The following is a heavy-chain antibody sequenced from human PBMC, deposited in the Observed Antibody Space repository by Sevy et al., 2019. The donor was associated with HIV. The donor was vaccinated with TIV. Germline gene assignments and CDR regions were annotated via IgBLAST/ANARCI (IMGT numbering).Heavy chain of an antibody. CDR2: ISWNSGSI. D-gene: IGHD6-19*01. Sequence: GGSLRLSCAASGFTFDDYAMHWVRQAPGKGLEWVSGISWNSGSIGYADSVKGRLTISRDNAKNSLYLQMNSLRAEDTALYYCAKETHAESYSSGWFFSYYGMDVWGQGTTVTVSS. CDR3: AKETHAESYSSGWFFSYYGMDV. CDR1: GFTFDDYA. V-gene: IGHV3-9*01. J-gene: IGHJ6*02.